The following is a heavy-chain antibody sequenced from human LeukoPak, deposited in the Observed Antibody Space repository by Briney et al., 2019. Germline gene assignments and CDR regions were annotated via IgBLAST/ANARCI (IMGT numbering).Heavy chain of an antibody. CDR3: ARGWISVVVTAARWFRYFDL. CDR2: INHSGST. D-gene: IGHD2-21*02. Sequence: PSETLSLTCAVYGGSFSGYYWSWLRQPPGKGLEWIGEINHSGSTNYNPSLKSRVTISVDTSKNQFSLKLSSVTAADTAVYYCARGWISVVVTAARWFRYFDLWGRGTLVTVSS. J-gene: IGHJ2*01. CDR1: GGSFSGYY. V-gene: IGHV4-34*01.